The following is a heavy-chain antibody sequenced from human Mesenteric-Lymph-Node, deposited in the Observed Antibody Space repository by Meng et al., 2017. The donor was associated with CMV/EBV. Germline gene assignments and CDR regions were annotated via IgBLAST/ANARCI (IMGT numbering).Heavy chain of an antibody. CDR1: GGSFSGYY. J-gene: IGHJ6*02. V-gene: IGHV4-34*01. CDR3: ARDQGAHCSSTSCSLSYYYGMDV. Sequence: SETLSLTCAVYGGSFSGYYWSWIRQPPGKGLEWIGEINHSGSTNYNPSLKSRVTISVDTSKNQFSLKLSSVTAADTAVYYCARDQGAHCSSTSCSLSYYYGMDVWGQGTTVTVSS. CDR2: INHSGST. D-gene: IGHD2-2*01.